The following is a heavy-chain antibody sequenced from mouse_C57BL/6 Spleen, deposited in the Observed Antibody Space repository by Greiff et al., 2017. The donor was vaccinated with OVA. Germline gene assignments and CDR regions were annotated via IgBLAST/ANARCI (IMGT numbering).Heavy chain of an antibody. CDR2: ISDGGSYT. V-gene: IGHV5-4*01. J-gene: IGHJ3*01. D-gene: IGHD1-1*01. Sequence: EVKLVESGGGLVKPGGSLKLSCAASGFTFSSYAMSWVRQTPEKRLEWVATISDGGSYTYYPDNVKGRFTISRDNAKNNLYLQMSHLKSEDTAMYYCARDWGGSFAYWGQGTLVTVSA. CDR1: GFTFSSYA. CDR3: ARDWGGSFAY.